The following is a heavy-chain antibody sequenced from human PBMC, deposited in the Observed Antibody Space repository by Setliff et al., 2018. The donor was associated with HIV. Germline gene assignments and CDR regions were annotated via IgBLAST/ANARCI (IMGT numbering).Heavy chain of an antibody. CDR2: IYYTGFA. Sequence: SETLSLTCSVSGDSISSGSYFWGWIRQTPGKGLEWIGSIYYTGFAYYNPSLKSRVTISLDTSKTHFSLNLTSVTDADTAVYFCTREGRGDPAMATTRIDYWGQGKLVTVSS. J-gene: IGHJ4*02. CDR1: GDSISSGSYF. V-gene: IGHV4-39*02. CDR3: TREGRGDPAMATTRIDY. D-gene: IGHD1-1*01.